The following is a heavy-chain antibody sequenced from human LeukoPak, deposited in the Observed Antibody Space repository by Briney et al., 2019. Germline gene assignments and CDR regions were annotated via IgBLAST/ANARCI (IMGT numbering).Heavy chain of an antibody. D-gene: IGHD7-27*01. J-gene: IGHJ3*02. Sequence: SETLSLTCTVSGGSISSYYWSWIRQPPGKGLEWIGYIYYSGSTYYNPSLKSRVTISVDTSKNQFSLKLSSVTAADTAVYYCARLPPGDLSAFDIWGQGTMVTVSS. CDR1: GGSISSYY. CDR2: IYYSGST. CDR3: ARLPPGDLSAFDI. V-gene: IGHV4-59*04.